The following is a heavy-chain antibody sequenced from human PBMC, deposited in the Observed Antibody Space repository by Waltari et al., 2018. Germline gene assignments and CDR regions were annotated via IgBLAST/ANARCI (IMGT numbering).Heavy chain of an antibody. CDR2: ISGRTGVK. J-gene: IGHJ4*02. D-gene: IGHD6-19*01. Sequence: EVQLVESGGGLVQPGGSLRLSCVASGFDFSNSDMNWVRQAPGKGLEWISYISGRTGVKYHADSVKGRFTISRDIAKNTLYLQMNSLRVEDTAVYYCARGEQWPTVVRQWGQGTLVTVSS. V-gene: IGHV3-48*01. CDR3: ARGEQWPTVVRQ. CDR1: GFDFSNSD.